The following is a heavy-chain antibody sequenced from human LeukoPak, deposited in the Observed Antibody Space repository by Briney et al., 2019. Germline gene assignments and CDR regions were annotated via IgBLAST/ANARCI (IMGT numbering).Heavy chain of an antibody. CDR3: AREGTRSGWSNWFDP. V-gene: IGHV1-2*02. Sequence: ASVKVSCKASGYTFTGYYMHWVRQAPGQGLEWMGWINPNSGGTNYAQKFQGRVTITADKSTSTAYMELSSLRSEDTAVYYCAREGTRSGWSNWFDPWGQGTLVTVSS. D-gene: IGHD6-19*01. CDR2: INPNSGGT. J-gene: IGHJ5*02. CDR1: GYTFTGYY.